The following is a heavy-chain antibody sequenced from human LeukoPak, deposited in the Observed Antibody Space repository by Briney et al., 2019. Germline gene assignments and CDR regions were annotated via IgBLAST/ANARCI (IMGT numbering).Heavy chain of an antibody. CDR2: ISYDGSNK. D-gene: IGHD6-19*01. J-gene: IGHJ4*02. Sequence: GGSLRLSCAASGFTFSSYAMHWVRQAPGKGLEWVVVISYDGSNKYYADSVKGRITISRDNSKNTLYLQMNSLRAEDTAVYYCAKDPIRYSSGWYGFDYWGQGTLVTVSS. V-gene: IGHV3-30*04. CDR1: GFTFSSYA. CDR3: AKDPIRYSSGWYGFDY.